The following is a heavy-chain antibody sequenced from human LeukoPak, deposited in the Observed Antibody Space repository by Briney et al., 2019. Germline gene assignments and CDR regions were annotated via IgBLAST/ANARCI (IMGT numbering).Heavy chain of an antibody. V-gene: IGHV4-34*01. J-gene: IGHJ5*02. Sequence: PSETLSLTCAVYGGSFSGYYWSWIRQPPGKGLEWIGEINHSGSTNYNPSLKSRVTISVDTSKNQFSLKLSSVTAADTAVYYCARGRDYGEENWFDPWGQGTLVTVSS. D-gene: IGHD4-17*01. CDR3: ARGRDYGEENWFDP. CDR1: GGSFSGYY. CDR2: INHSGST.